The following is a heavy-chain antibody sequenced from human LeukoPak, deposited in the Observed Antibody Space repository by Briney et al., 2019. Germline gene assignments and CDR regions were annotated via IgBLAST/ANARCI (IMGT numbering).Heavy chain of an antibody. CDR3: ARRGKDRYYYYYYMDV. J-gene: IGHJ6*03. CDR1: GGSFSGYY. D-gene: IGHD1-14*01. V-gene: IGHV4-34*01. Sequence: PSETLSLTCAVYGGSFSGYYWSWIRQPPGKGLEWIGEINHSGSTNYNPSLKSRVTISVDTSKNQFSLKLSSVTAADTAVYYCARRGKDRYYYYYYMDVWGKGTTVTISS. CDR2: INHSGST.